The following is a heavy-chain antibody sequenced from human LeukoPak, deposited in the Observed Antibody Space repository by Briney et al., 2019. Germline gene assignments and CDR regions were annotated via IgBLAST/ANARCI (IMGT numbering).Heavy chain of an antibody. D-gene: IGHD2-15*01. Sequence: PSESLSLTCAVYGGSFSDYYWTWIRQPPGKGPEWIGEINHRRITNYNPSLKSRVTISIDTSENQVSLKLISVTAADTAVYYCARGGPLVAVSATGDWFDPWGQGSLGTVSS. V-gene: IGHV4-34*01. J-gene: IGHJ5*02. CDR3: ARGGPLVAVSATGDWFDP. CDR2: INHRRIT. CDR1: GGSFSDYY.